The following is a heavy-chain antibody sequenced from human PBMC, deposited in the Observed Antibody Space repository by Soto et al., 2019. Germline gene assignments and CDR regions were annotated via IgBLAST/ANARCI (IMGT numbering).Heavy chain of an antibody. CDR1: GFIFHTYT. J-gene: IGHJ4*02. V-gene: IGHV3-30-3*01. CDR2: ISFDGSNK. D-gene: IGHD4-17*01. CDR3: ARRDYSDWGYFDS. Sequence: QVQLVESGGGVVQPGRSLRLSCAASGFIFHTYTMHWVRQAPGKWLYWVATISFDGSNKYYADSVKGRFTIYRDNSKNTMYLQMNSPRSDDTAVYYWARRDYSDWGYFDSWGQGTLGTVSS.